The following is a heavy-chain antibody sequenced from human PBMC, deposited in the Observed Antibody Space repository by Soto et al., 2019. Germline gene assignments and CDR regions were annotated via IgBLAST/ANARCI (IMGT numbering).Heavy chain of an antibody. V-gene: IGHV3-30*18. CDR1: GFTFSSYG. CDR2: ISYDGSNK. D-gene: IGHD3-9*01. CDR3: AKGGLVIDY. J-gene: IGHJ4*02. Sequence: QVQLVESGGGVVQPGRSLRLSCAASGFTFSSYGMHWVRQAPGKGLEWVAVISYDGSNKYYANSVKGRFTISRDNSKNPLYPQMHSLTAEDTAVYYCAKGGLVIDYWGQGTLVTVSS.